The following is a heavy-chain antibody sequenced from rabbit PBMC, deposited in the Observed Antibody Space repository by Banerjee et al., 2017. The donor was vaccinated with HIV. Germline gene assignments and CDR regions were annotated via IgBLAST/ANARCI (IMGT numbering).Heavy chain of an antibody. CDR2: IWTSTGST. D-gene: IGHD2-1*01. V-gene: IGHV1S43*01. CDR3: ARETNGGLGLDL. Sequence: WVRQAPGKGLEWIACIWTSTGSTWYASWAKGRFTISKSTSLNTVTLQMTSLTAADTATYFCARETNGGLGLDLRGPGTLVTVS. J-gene: IGHJ3*01.